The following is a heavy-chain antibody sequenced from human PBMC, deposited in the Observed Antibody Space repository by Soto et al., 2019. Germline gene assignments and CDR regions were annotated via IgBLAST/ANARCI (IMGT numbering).Heavy chain of an antibody. D-gene: IGHD6-13*01. CDR2: ISYSGST. CDR3: AREGVSSSWYYYYGLDV. J-gene: IGHJ6*02. CDR1: GGSISSYY. Sequence: SETLSLTCTVSGGSISSYYWSWIRQPPGKGLEWIGYISYSGSTNYNPSLKSRVTISVDTSKNQFSLKLSSVTAADTAVYYCAREGVSSSWYYYYGLDVWGQGTTVNGSS. V-gene: IGHV4-59*01.